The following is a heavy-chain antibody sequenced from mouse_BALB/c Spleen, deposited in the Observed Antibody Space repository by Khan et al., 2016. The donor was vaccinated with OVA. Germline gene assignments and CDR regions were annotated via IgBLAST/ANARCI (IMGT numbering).Heavy chain of an antibody. V-gene: IGHV5-6*02. CDR3: ARIAYYYDSEGFAY. Sequence: EVMLVESGGDLVEPGGSLKLSCAASGFTFSTYGMSWVRQTPDKRLEWVATISTGGHYTYYPDSVRGRFTISRDNAKNTLYLQMTSLKSEDTAMFYCARIAYYYDSEGFAYWGQGTLVTVSA. J-gene: IGHJ3*01. D-gene: IGHD1-1*01. CDR2: ISTGGHYT. CDR1: GFTFSTYG.